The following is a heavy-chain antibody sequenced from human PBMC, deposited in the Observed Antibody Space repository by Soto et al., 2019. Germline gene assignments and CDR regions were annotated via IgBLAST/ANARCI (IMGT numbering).Heavy chain of an antibody. J-gene: IGHJ5*02. V-gene: IGHV4-39*02. D-gene: IGHD6-19*01. CDR2: IYYSGST. Sequence: SETLSLTCTVSGGSISSSSYYWGWVRQPPGKGLEWIGSIYYSGSTYYNPSLKSRVTISVDTSKNQFSLKLSSVTAADTAVYYCAREKIAVAGTVWFDPWGQGTLVTVSS. CDR3: AREKIAVAGTVWFDP. CDR1: GGSISSSSYY.